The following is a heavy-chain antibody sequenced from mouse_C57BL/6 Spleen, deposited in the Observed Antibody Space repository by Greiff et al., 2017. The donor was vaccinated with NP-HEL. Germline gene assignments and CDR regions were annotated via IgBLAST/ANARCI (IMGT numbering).Heavy chain of an antibody. V-gene: IGHV1-31*01. J-gene: IGHJ4*01. D-gene: IGHD2-5*01. CDR3: ASPLYSNYEGNYAMDY. Sequence: VQLQQSGPELVKPGASVKISCKASGYPFTGYYMHWVKQSHGNILDWIGYIYPYNGVSSYNQKFKGKATLTVDKSSSTAYMELRSLTSEDSAVYYCASPLYSNYEGNYAMDYWGQGTSVTVSS. CDR1: GYPFTGYY. CDR2: IYPYNGVS.